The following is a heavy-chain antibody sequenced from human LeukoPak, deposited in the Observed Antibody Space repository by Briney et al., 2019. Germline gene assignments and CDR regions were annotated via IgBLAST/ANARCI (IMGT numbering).Heavy chain of an antibody. V-gene: IGHV3-7*03. CDR2: IKQDGSEK. CDR3: AKIIVVLPSTISNPYYFDY. CDR1: GFTFSSYW. J-gene: IGHJ4*02. D-gene: IGHD2-2*02. Sequence: GGSLRLSCAASGFTFSSYWMSWVRQAPGKGLEWVANIKQDGSEKYYVDSVKGRFSTSRDNSKNTLYLQMSSLRAEDTAVYYCAKIIVVLPSTISNPYYFDYWGQGTLVTVSS.